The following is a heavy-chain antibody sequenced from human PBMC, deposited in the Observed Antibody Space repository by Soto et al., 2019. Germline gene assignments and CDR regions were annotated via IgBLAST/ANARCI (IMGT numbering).Heavy chain of an antibody. CDR2: ISYDGSNK. J-gene: IGHJ4*02. V-gene: IGHV3-30*18. D-gene: IGHD2-15*01. CDR1: GFTFSTYG. Sequence: GGALRLSCAAPGFTFSTYGMHWVRQGPSKGLEWVAVISYDGSNKYYAYSVKGRFTISRDNSKNTLYLQMNSLRAEDTAVYYCAKDLGYCSGGSCYSSPIDYWGQGTLVTVSS. CDR3: AKDLGYCSGGSCYSSPIDY.